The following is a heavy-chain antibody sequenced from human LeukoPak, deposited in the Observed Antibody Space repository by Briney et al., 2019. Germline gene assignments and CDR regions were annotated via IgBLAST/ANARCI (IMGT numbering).Heavy chain of an antibody. CDR2: IYTTGSA. J-gene: IGHJ4*02. CDR3: ARDGASWGLL. Sequence: PLETLSLTCADSGGSICIYFSSWVRPPPGGGLSWIGRIYTTGSANYNPSLKRRVTMSLDTSTNQFSLNWISVTAAGTAVYYCARDGASWGLLWGQGALVTVSS. D-gene: IGHD7-27*01. V-gene: IGHV4-4*07. CDR1: GGSICIYF.